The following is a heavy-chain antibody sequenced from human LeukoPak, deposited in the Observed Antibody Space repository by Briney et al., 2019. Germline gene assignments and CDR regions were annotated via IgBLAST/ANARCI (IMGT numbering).Heavy chain of an antibody. J-gene: IGHJ6*02. CDR1: GYXFSGYW. V-gene: IGHV3-74*01. CDR2: INSDGSTI. CDR3: ARGYNMDV. Sequence: GASLRLSCAASGYXFSGYWMHWVRQLPGRGLVWVSHINSDGSTITYADSVKGRFTISRDNAKNTLYLQMNSLRAEDTAVYYCARGYNMDVWGQGHTVIVSS. D-gene: IGHD5-24*01.